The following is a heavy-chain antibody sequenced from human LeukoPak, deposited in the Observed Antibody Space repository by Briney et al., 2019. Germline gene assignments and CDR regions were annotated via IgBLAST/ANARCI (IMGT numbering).Heavy chain of an antibody. CDR1: GGTFSSYA. J-gene: IGHJ4*02. V-gene: IGHV1-69*13. D-gene: IGHD2-2*02. CDR2: IIPIFGTA. CDR3: ARGYCSSTSCYSRQAYYFDY. Sequence: ASVKVPCKASGGTFSSYAISWVRQAPGQGLEWMGGIIPIFGTANYAQKFQGRVTITADESTSTAYMELSSLRSEDTAVYYCARGYCSSTSCYSRQAYYFDYWGQGTLVTVSS.